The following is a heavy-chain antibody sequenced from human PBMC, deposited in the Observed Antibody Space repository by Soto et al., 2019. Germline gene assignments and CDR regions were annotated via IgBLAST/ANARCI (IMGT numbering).Heavy chain of an antibody. Sequence: GGSLRLSCAASAFPFSSYALSWVRQAPGKGLEGISGISRSGDDTYHAGSVKGRFTSSRDNSKNTLYLQMNSLRVEDIALYYCAKHDYGAPVGNYVDEWGKGTMVTVSS. CDR3: AKHDYGAPVGNYVDE. V-gene: IGHV3-23*01. D-gene: IGHD4-17*01. CDR2: ISRSGDDT. CDR1: AFPFSSYA. J-gene: IGHJ6*03.